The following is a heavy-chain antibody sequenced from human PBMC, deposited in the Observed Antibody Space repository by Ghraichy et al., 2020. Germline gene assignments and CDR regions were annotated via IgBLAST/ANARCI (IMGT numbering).Heavy chain of an antibody. Sequence: SETLSLTCTVSGGSISSFYWSWIRQPPGKGLEWIGYIYYSGSTNYNPSLKSRVTISIDTSKNQFSLKLSSVTAADTAVYYCARDFIFGKYYGMDVWGQGTTVTVSS. CDR2: IYYSGST. D-gene: IGHD3-10*02. CDR1: GGSISSFY. CDR3: ARDFIFGKYYGMDV. V-gene: IGHV4-59*01. J-gene: IGHJ6*02.